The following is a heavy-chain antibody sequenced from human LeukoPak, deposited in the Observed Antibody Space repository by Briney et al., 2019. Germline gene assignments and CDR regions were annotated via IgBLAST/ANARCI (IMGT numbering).Heavy chain of an antibody. CDR1: GGTFSSYA. D-gene: IGHD3-9*01. Sequence: SVKVSCKASGGTFSSYAISWVRQAPGQGLEWMGRIIPILGIANYAQKFQGRVTITADKSTSTAYMELSSLRSEDTAVYYCARDGDYDILAGPSFDYWGQGTLVNVFS. J-gene: IGHJ4*02. CDR3: ARDGDYDILAGPSFDY. V-gene: IGHV1-69*04. CDR2: IIPILGIA.